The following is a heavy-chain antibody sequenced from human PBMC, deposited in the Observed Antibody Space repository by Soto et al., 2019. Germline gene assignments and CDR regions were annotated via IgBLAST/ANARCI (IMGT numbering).Heavy chain of an antibody. Sequence: SETLSLTCAVYGGSFSGYYWSWIRQPPGKGLEWIGEINHSGSTNYNPSLKSRVTISVDTSKNQFSLKLSSVTAADTAVYYCARGLVFRYYGMDVWGQGTTVTV. CDR1: GGSFSGYY. V-gene: IGHV4-34*01. D-gene: IGHD1-26*01. J-gene: IGHJ6*02. CDR3: ARGLVFRYYGMDV. CDR2: INHSGST.